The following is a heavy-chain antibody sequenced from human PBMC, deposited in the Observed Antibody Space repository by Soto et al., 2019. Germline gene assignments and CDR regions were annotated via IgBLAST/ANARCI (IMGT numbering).Heavy chain of an antibody. D-gene: IGHD2-2*01. CDR3: AREVPAATYYYYYMDV. J-gene: IGHJ6*03. CDR2: IYYSGST. Sequence: SETLSLTCTVSGGSISSYYWSWIRQHPGKGLEWIGYIYYSGSTNYNPSLKSRVTISVDTSKNQFSLKLSSATAADTAVYYCAREVPAATYYYYYMDVWGKGTTVTVSS. CDR1: GGSISSYY. V-gene: IGHV4-59*01.